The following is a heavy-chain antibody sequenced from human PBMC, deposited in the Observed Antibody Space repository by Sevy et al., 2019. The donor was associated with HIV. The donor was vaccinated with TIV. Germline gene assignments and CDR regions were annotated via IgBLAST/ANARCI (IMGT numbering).Heavy chain of an antibody. J-gene: IGHJ6*02. Sequence: GGSLRLSCAASGFTFSDYYMSWIRQAPGKGLEWISYISGGDNTIYYADSVKGRFTISRDNAKKSLYLQMSGLRAEDTAVYYCARDHVKDGDLGDYYYFAMDVWGPGTTVTVSS. CDR3: ARDHVKDGDLGDYYYFAMDV. CDR1: GFTFSDYY. D-gene: IGHD4-17*01. CDR2: ISGGDNTI. V-gene: IGHV3-11*01.